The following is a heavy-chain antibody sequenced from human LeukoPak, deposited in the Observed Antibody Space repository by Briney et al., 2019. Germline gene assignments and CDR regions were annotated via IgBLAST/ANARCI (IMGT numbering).Heavy chain of an antibody. D-gene: IGHD6-13*01. CDR1: GGSISSSRYY. J-gene: IGHJ4*02. V-gene: IGHV4-39*07. Sequence: PSETLSLTCTVSGGSISSSRYYWGWIRQPPGKGLEWIGSIYYSGSTYYNPSLKSRVTISVDTSKNQFSLKLSSVTAADTAVYYCARGYSSSWSYYFDYWGQGTLVTVSS. CDR3: ARGYSSSWSYYFDY. CDR2: IYYSGST.